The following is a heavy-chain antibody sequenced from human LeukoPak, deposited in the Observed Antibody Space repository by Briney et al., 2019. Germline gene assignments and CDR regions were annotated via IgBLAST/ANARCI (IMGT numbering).Heavy chain of an antibody. CDR2: TYYRSKWYN. J-gene: IGHJ6*04. D-gene: IGHD3-10*01. V-gene: IGHV6-1*01. CDR3: ARSIITMVRGVIHHYYYYYGMDV. CDR1: GDSVSSNSAA. Sequence: SQTLSLTCAVSGDSVSSNSAAWNWIRQSPSTGLEWLGRTYYRSKWYNDYAVSVKSRITINPDTSKNQFSLQLNSVTPEDTAVYYCARSIITMVRGVIHHYYYYYGMDVWGKGTTVTVSS.